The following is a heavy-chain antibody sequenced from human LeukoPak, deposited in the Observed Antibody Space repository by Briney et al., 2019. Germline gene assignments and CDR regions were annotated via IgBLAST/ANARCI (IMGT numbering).Heavy chain of an antibody. Sequence: SETLSLTCTVSGGSISSGTYYWSWIRQPAGKGLEWIGRIYTSGSTKYNPSLKSRVTISVDTSKNQFSLKLSSVPAADTAVYYCARDADSSSWYEGYYFDYWGQGTLVTVSS. CDR1: GGSISSGTYY. V-gene: IGHV4-61*02. CDR3: ARDADSSSWYEGYYFDY. D-gene: IGHD6-13*01. J-gene: IGHJ4*02. CDR2: IYTSGST.